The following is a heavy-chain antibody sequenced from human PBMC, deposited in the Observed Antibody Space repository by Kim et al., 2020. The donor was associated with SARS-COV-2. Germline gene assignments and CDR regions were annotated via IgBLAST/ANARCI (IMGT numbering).Heavy chain of an antibody. Sequence: SLRLSCAASGFTFSSYGMHWVRQAPGKGLEWVAVISYDGSNKYYADSVKGRFTISRDNSKNTLYLQMNSLRAEDTAVYYCAKGSFYYYDSSGYYDLDY. V-gene: IGHV3-30*18. D-gene: IGHD3-22*01. CDR1: GFTFSSYG. CDR3: AKGSFYYYDSSGYYDLDY. J-gene: IGHJ4*01. CDR2: ISYDGSNK.